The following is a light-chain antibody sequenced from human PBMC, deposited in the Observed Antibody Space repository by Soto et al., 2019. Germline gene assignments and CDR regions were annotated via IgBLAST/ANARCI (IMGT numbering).Light chain of an antibody. CDR2: GAS. J-gene: IGKJ1*01. CDR1: QSIRNW. CDR3: QHYNAFPWP. Sequence: DIQMTESPSTLSAAVGDGVSITCRASQSIRNWLAWYQDKPGKAPKLLIYGASSLESGVPSRFSGSGSGTEFTLTIGGLQPDDFATYYCQHYNAFPWPFGQGTKVDI. V-gene: IGKV1-5*01.